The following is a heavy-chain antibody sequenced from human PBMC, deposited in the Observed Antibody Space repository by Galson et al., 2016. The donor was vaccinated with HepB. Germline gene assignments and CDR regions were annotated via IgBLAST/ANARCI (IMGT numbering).Heavy chain of an antibody. Sequence: ASGFTFRIYHMTWVRQAPGKGLEWVSAISSGGSTYYADSVKGRFSISRDNSKNILYLQMNSLRVEDTAVYYCARRDGDMQPSDYWGQGTLVTVSS. CDR3: ARRDGDMQPSDY. J-gene: IGHJ4*02. CDR1: GFTFRIYH. D-gene: IGHD5-24*01. V-gene: IGHV3-23*01. CDR2: ISSGGST.